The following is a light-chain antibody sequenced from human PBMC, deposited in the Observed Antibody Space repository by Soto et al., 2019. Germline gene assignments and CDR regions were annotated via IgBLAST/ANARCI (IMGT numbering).Light chain of an antibody. V-gene: IGKV3-11*01. CDR3: QHRRDSTPG. CDR1: PGVDRY. CDR2: DTS. Sequence: EIVLKQSPATLSLSPGETATLSCRASPGVDRYLAWYQQKVGQSPRLIIYDTSNMATGVPPRFSGSGYGTDFTLTITSLQPEDYAIYFCQHRRDSTPGFGPGTRVEIK. J-gene: IGKJ3*01.